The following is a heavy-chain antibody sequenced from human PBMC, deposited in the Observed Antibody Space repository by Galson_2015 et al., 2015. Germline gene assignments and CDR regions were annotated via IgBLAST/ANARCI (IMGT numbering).Heavy chain of an antibody. CDR3: ARPSVTTDAFDI. V-gene: IGHV3-53*01. D-gene: IGHD4-17*01. Sequence: SLRLSCAASGFTVSSNYMSWVRQAPGKGLEWVSVIYSGGSTYYADSVKGRFTISRDNPKNTLYLQMNSLRAEDTAVYYCARPSVTTDAFDIWGQGTMVTVSS. CDR1: GFTVSSNY. J-gene: IGHJ3*02. CDR2: IYSGGST.